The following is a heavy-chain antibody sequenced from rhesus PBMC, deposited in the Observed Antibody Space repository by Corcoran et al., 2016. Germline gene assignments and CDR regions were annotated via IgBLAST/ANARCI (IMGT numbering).Heavy chain of an antibody. V-gene: IGHV4-106*01. CDR2: IYGSGGST. Sequence: QVQLQESGPGLVKPSETLSLTCAVSGGSLSDSYHWNWIRQPSGKGLEWIGYIYGSGGSTYYNPSLKSRVTISTDTSKNQFSLKLSSVTAADTAVYYCARGSSSYGLDSWGQGVVVTVSS. D-gene: IGHD6-19*01. J-gene: IGHJ6*01. CDR3: ARGSSSYGLDS. CDR1: GGSLSDSYH.